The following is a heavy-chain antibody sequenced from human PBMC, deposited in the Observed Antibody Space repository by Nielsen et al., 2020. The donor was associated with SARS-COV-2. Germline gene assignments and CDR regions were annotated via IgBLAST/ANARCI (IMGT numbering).Heavy chain of an antibody. D-gene: IGHD3-22*01. Sequence: SQTLSLTCAVYGGSFSGYYWSWIRQPPGKGLEWIGYIYYSGSTNYNPSLKSRVTISVDTSKNQFSLKLSSVTAADTAVYYCARRVTNYDSSGDWFDPWGQGTLVTVSS. J-gene: IGHJ5*02. CDR1: GGSFSGYY. CDR3: ARRVTNYDSSGDWFDP. CDR2: IYYSGST. V-gene: IGHV4-59*13.